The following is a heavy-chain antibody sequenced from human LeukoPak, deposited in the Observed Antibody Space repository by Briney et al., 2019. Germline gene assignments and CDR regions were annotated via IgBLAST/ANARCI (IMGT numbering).Heavy chain of an antibody. CDR3: AKELAGTGDNDAFDI. Sequence: GGSLRLSCAAYGFTFSSYAMSWVRQAPRKGLEWVSAISGSRGSTYYADSVKGRFTISRDNSKNTLYLQMNSLRAEDTAVYYCAKELAGTGDNDAFDIWGQGTMVTASS. CDR1: GFTFSSYA. J-gene: IGHJ3*02. D-gene: IGHD6-13*01. V-gene: IGHV3-23*01. CDR2: ISGSRGST.